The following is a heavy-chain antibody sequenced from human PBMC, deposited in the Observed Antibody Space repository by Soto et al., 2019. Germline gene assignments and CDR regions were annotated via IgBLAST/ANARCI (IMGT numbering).Heavy chain of an antibody. D-gene: IGHD3-22*01. CDR3: TTGGTYYYDSSGYYYGYYYYGMDV. CDR1: GFTFSNAW. J-gene: IGHJ6*02. Sequence: GCSLRLSCAASGFTFSNAWMSWVRQAPGKGLEWVGLIKSKTDGGTTDYAAPVKGRFTISRDDSKNTLYLQMNSLKTEDTAVYYCTTGGTYYYDSSGYYYGYYYYGMDVWGQGTTVTGSS. CDR2: IKSKTDGGTT. V-gene: IGHV3-15*01.